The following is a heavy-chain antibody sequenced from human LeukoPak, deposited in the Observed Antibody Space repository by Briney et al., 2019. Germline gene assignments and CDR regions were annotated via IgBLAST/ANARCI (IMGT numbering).Heavy chain of an antibody. CDR3: ARDLNSWIGHDAFDI. CDR1: GFTVSSNY. Sequence: PGGSLRLSCAGSGFTVSSNYMSWVRQAPGKGLEGVSVIYSGGSTYYADSVKGRFTISRDNSKNTLYLQMNSLRAEDTAVYYCARDLNSWIGHDAFDIWGQGTMVTVSS. V-gene: IGHV3-66*01. D-gene: IGHD3-3*01. J-gene: IGHJ3*02. CDR2: IYSGGST.